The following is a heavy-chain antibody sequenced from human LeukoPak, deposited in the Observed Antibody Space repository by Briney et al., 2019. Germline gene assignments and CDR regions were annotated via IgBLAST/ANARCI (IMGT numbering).Heavy chain of an antibody. V-gene: IGHV3-23*01. CDR2: ISSSGGST. J-gene: IGHJ5*02. CDR3: AREVVYYDSSGYGGNWFDP. D-gene: IGHD3-22*01. CDR1: GFTLSRYA. Sequence: GGSLRLSCAASGFTLSRYAMSWVRQAPGKGLQWVSVISSSGGSTYYVDSVKGRFTISRDNAKNSLYLQMNSLRAEDTAVYYCAREVVYYDSSGYGGNWFDPWGQGTLVTVSS.